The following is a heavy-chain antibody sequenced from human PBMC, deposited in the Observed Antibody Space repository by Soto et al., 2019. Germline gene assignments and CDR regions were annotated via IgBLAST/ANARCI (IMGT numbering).Heavy chain of an antibody. CDR1: GFSLSSSGVA. Sequence: QITLKQSGPTLVKPTQTLTLTCSFSGFSLSSSGVAVGWIRQPPGKALEWLALIYWDDDERYSQSLQRRLTISKDTSKNQVVLRMTNMDPSDTGTYYCAHRRGAAAVAYWGQGTLVTVSS. CDR3: AHRRGAAAVAY. D-gene: IGHD6-13*01. J-gene: IGHJ4*02. CDR2: IYWDDDE. V-gene: IGHV2-5*02.